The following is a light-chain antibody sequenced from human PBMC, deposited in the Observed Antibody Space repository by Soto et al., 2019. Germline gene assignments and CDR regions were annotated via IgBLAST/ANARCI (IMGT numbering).Light chain of an antibody. V-gene: IGLV2-14*01. CDR2: EVS. CDR3: SSYTSSSIYA. J-gene: IGLJ1*01. Sequence: QSALTQPASVSGSPCQSITSSCTVTTSNICAYNYVSWYQQRPGKAPKLMIYEVSNRPSGVSNRFSGSKSGNTASLTISGLQAEDEADYYCSSYTSSSIYAFGTGTKVTVL. CDR1: TSNICAYNY.